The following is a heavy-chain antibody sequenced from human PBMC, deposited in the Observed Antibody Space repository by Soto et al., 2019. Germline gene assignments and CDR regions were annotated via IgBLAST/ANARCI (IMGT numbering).Heavy chain of an antibody. CDR3: AGHRIGELSALSIWFDT. V-gene: IGHV1-46*01. D-gene: IGHD3-10*01. CDR2: INPSGGST. J-gene: IGHJ5*01. Sequence: ASVKVSFKASGYTFTSYYMHCARQAPVQGRELMGIINPSGGSTSYAQKLQGRVTMTRDTSTMTVYMELSSLRSEDTAVYYCAGHRIGELSALSIWFDTWGHGTMETDSS. CDR1: GYTFTSYY.